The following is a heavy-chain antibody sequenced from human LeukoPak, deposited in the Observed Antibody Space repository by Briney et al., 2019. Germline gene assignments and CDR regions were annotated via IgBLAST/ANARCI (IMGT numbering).Heavy chain of an antibody. J-gene: IGHJ4*02. V-gene: IGHV4-39*01. Sequence: PSETLSLTCTVSGGSISSSSYYWGWIRQPPGKGLEWIGSIYYSRSTYYNPSLKSRVTISVDTSKNQFSLKLSSVNAADTAVYYCARGGIAARLPDYWGQGTLVTVSS. CDR2: IYYSRST. CDR3: ARGGIAARLPDY. D-gene: IGHD6-6*01. CDR1: GGSISSSSYY.